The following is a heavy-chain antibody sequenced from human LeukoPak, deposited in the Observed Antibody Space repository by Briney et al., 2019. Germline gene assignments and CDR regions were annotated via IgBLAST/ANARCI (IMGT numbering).Heavy chain of an antibody. Sequence: SQTLSLTCTVSGGSLSSGDYYWSWIRQPPGKGLEWIGYIYYSGSTYYNPSLKSRVTISVDTSKNQFSLKLSSVTAADTAVYYCAREGVPAAYFDYWGQGTLVTVSS. D-gene: IGHD2-2*01. CDR1: GGSLSSGDYY. J-gene: IGHJ4*02. CDR3: AREGVPAAYFDY. CDR2: IYYSGST. V-gene: IGHV4-30-4*01.